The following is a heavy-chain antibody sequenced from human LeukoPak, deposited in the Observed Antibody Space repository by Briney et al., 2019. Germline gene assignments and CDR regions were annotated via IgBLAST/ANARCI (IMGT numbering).Heavy chain of an antibody. V-gene: IGHV3-21*01. Sequence: KPGGSLRLSCAASGFTFSSYSMSWVRQAPGKGLEWVSSISSSSSNTYYADSVKGRFTISRDNAKNSLYLQMNSLRAEDTAVYYCVRVTFPSFDYWGQGILVTVSS. CDR3: VRVTFPSFDY. D-gene: IGHD2/OR15-2a*01. CDR1: GFTFSSYS. CDR2: ISSSSSNT. J-gene: IGHJ4*02.